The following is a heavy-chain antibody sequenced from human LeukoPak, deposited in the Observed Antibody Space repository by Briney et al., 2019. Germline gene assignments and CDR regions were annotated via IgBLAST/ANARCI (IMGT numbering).Heavy chain of an antibody. CDR1: GCTFTSYD. V-gene: IGHV1-8*01. Sequence: ASVKVSCKASGCTFTSYDINWVRQATGQGLEWMGWMNPNSGNTGYAQKFQGRVTMTRNTSISTAYMELSSLRSEDTAVYYCARAGSYYTEDAFDIWGQGTMVTVSS. J-gene: IGHJ3*02. CDR2: MNPNSGNT. CDR3: ARAGSYYTEDAFDI. D-gene: IGHD1-26*01.